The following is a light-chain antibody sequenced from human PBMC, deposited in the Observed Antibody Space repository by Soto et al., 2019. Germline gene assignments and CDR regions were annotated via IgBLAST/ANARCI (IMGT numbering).Light chain of an antibody. V-gene: IGKV1-39*01. CDR3: QQSYSTPPT. CDR1: QSISSY. CDR2: AAS. J-gene: IGKJ1*01. Sequence: DIQMTQSPSSLSASVGDRVTITCRASQSISSYLDWYQQKPGKAPKLLIYAASSLQSGVPSRFSGSGSGTDFTLTISSLQTEDVATYYCQQSYSTPPTFGQGTKVEIK.